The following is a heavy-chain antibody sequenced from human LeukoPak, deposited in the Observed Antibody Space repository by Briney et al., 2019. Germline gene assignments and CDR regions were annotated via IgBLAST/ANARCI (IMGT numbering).Heavy chain of an antibody. CDR2: LYYTGTT. J-gene: IGHJ4*02. CDR3: ARGYCGSDGCYVPFDH. V-gene: IGHV4-59*08. Sequence: PSETLSLTCTVSGGSIKTYYWSWIRQPPGKGLEWIGYLYYTGTTNYNPSFKSRITMSVDTSKNQFSLKLSSVTAADTAVYYCARGYCGSDGCYVPFDHWGQGTPVTVSS. D-gene: IGHD2-15*01. CDR1: GGSIKTYY.